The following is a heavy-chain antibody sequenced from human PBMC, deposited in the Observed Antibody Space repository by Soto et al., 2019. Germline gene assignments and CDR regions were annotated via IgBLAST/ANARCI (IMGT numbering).Heavy chain of an antibody. CDR3: ARDFIVLVLGPTGKFVDHYYYFGMDV. V-gene: IGHV1-46*01. D-gene: IGHD2-8*02. J-gene: IGHJ6*02. Sequence: ASVKVSCKTSGYNFTHFYVHWVRQAPGQGLEWMGIINPSGGHTTYAQKFQGRIAMTRDTSTSTVFMELSSLKPDDTAMYYCARDFIVLVLGPTGKFVDHYYYFGMDVWGQGTRVTVSS. CDR2: INPSGGHT. CDR1: GYNFTHFY.